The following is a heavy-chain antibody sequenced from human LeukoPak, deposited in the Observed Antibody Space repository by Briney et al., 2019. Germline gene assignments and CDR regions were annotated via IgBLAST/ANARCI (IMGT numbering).Heavy chain of an antibody. Sequence: GGSLRLSCAASGFTFSSYWMNWVRQAPGKGLVWVSRIASDGSSTTYADSVKGRFSISRDNAKNTLYLQMNSLRVEDTAVYYCTGGRPHGNDYWGQGTLVTVSS. J-gene: IGHJ4*02. D-gene: IGHD4-23*01. V-gene: IGHV3-74*01. CDR1: GFTFSSYW. CDR3: TGGRPHGNDY. CDR2: IASDGSST.